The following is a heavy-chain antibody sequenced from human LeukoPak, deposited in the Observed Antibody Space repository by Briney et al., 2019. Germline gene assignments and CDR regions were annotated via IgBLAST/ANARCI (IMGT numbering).Heavy chain of an antibody. V-gene: IGHV4-31*03. CDR1: GGSISSGGYY. Sequence: PSETLSLTCTVSGGSISSGGYYWSWIRQHPGKGLEWIGYIYYSGSTYYNPSLKSRVTISVDTSKNQFSLKLSSVTAADTAVYYCARHCSSTSCYTVPNYYYYYGMDVWGQGTTVTASS. CDR2: IYYSGST. CDR3: ARHCSSTSCYTVPNYYYYYGMDV. J-gene: IGHJ6*02. D-gene: IGHD2-2*02.